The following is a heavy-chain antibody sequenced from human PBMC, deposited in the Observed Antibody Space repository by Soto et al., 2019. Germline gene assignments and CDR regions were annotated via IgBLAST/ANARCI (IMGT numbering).Heavy chain of an antibody. CDR1: GGTFSTSS. D-gene: IGHD2-15*01. CDR2: IIPIFTRT. CDR3: ARDVVRSTAGDS. Sequence: QLQLVQSGTEVKEPGSSVKVSRKASGGTFSTSSFVWVRQGPGQGLEWMGGIIPIFTRTNFAQKFQGRVTFSADESTRTTYMELRSLTSEDTAIYYCARDVVRSTAGDSWGQGTLVTVSS. V-gene: IGHV1-69*01. J-gene: IGHJ4*02.